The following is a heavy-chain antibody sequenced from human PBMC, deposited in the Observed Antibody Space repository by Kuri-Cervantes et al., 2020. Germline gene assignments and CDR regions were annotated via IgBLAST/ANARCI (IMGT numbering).Heavy chain of an antibody. CDR1: GFTVSSYV. J-gene: IGHJ3*02. V-gene: IGHV3-30-3*01. D-gene: IGHD1-14*01. Sequence: GESLKISCAACGFTVSSYVMAWVRQAPGKGLEWVALISYDGSNEYYADSVKGRFTISRDNSKNTLYLQMNSLRAEDTAVYYCARVQGRRKHTMGYDAFDIWGQGTMVTVSS. CDR3: ARVQGRRKHTMGYDAFDI. CDR2: ISYDGSNE.